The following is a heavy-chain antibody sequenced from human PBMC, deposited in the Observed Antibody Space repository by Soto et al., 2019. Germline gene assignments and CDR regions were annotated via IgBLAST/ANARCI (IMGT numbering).Heavy chain of an antibody. D-gene: IGHD3-22*01. CDR3: ARSPILVPLYFDY. Sequence: TLSLTCTVSGGSVSNSNYYWGWIRQPPGKALEWLGRIDWDGNHFYSTSLKTRVTISKDTSKNQVVLTMTNMDPVDTATYYCARSPILVPLYFDYWGQGVPVTVSS. CDR2: IDWDGNH. V-gene: IGHV2-70*16. CDR1: GGSVSNSNYY. J-gene: IGHJ4*02.